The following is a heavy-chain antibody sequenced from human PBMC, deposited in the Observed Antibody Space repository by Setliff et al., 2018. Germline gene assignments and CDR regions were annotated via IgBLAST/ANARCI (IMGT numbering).Heavy chain of an antibody. Sequence: SETLSLTCAVSGGSISSSNWWSWVRQTPGKGLEWIGFIYHDGNPKFNPSVNYNPSLKSRVTMSIDKSKNQFSLNLRSVTAADTAVYYCTRGGERYHTANWGQGTLVTVSS. D-gene: IGHD2-2*01. CDR3: TRGGERYHTAN. V-gene: IGHV4-28*03. J-gene: IGHJ4*02. CDR2: IYHDGNP. CDR1: GGSISSSNW.